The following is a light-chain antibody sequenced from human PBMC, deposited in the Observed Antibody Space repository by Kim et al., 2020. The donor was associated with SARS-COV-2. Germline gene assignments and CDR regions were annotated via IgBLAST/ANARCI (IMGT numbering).Light chain of an antibody. Sequence: DIQMTQSPSSLSASVGDRVTITCRASQSINTYLTWFQQRPGKAPKLLIYGASYLQSGAPLRFSGSGSGTDFTLTINNVQPEDFATYYCQQSYTDPYSFGQGTSLEIK. CDR3: QQSYTDPYS. J-gene: IGKJ2*01. CDR2: GAS. V-gene: IGKV1-39*01. CDR1: QSINTY.